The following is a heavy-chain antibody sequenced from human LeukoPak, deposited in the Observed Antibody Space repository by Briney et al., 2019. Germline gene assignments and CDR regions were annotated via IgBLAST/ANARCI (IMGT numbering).Heavy chain of an antibody. Sequence: VASVKVSCKASGGTFSSYAISWVRQAPGQGLEWMGGIIPIFGTANYAQKFQGRVTITADESTSTAYMELSSLRSKDTAVYYCARVGAAPNWFDPWGQGTLVTVSS. J-gene: IGHJ5*02. D-gene: IGHD6-13*01. CDR3: ARVGAAPNWFDP. CDR1: GGTFSSYA. CDR2: IIPIFGTA. V-gene: IGHV1-69*13.